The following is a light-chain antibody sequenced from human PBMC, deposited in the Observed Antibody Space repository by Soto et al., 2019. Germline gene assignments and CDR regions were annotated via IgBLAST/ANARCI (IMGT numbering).Light chain of an antibody. CDR2: GAS. V-gene: IGKV3-15*01. CDR1: QSVSSN. Sequence: EILMTQSPATLSVSPGERATLSCRASQSVSSNLAWYQQKPGQAPRLLIYGASTRATGIPARFSGSGSGTEFTLTISSLQSEDFAVYYCQQYNNWPRPTFGGGTKVEIK. J-gene: IGKJ4*01. CDR3: QQYNNWPRPT.